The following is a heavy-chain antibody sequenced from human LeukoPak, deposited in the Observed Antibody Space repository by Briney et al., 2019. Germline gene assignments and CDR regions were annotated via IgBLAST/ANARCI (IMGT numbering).Heavy chain of an antibody. Sequence: PSETLSLTCAVYGGSISGYNCSWIRQPPGKGLEWIGEINDSGSTNYNPSLKGRVTISVDTSKNQFSLKRSTLTAADTAVYYCASSGAVAGSFDYWGQGTLVTVSS. V-gene: IGHV4-34*01. CDR3: ASSGAVAGSFDY. CDR1: GGSISGYN. J-gene: IGHJ4*02. D-gene: IGHD6-19*01. CDR2: INDSGST.